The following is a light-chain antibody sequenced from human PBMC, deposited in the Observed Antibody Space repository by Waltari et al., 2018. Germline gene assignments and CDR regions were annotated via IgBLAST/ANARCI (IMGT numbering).Light chain of an antibody. Sequence: DIQMTQSPSSLSASVGDRVTITCRASQRISNFLNWYQQKPGKAPKLLIYAASTLQSGVPSRFSGSGSGTDFTLTISSLQPEDFATYYCQESYGLPYTFGQGTKLEIK. CDR1: QRISNF. V-gene: IGKV1-39*01. CDR3: QESYGLPYT. J-gene: IGKJ2*01. CDR2: AAS.